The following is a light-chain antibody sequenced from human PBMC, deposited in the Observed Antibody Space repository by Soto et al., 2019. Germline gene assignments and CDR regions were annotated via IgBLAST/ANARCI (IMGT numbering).Light chain of an antibody. V-gene: IGKV3-15*01. CDR3: QQHNNLPPWT. Sequence: DIVMTQSPATLSVSPGERATLSCRASQSVANNVAWYQQKPGQPPRLLIYGASTRAAGVPARFSGSGYGRQFSLTISSLQSEDFAIYHCQQHNNLPPWTFGQGTKVEV. J-gene: IGKJ1*01. CDR1: QSVANN. CDR2: GAS.